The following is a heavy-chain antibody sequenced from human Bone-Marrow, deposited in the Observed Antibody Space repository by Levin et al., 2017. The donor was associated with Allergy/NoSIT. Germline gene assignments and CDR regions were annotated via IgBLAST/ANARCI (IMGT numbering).Heavy chain of an antibody. V-gene: IGHV3-23*01. CDR2: IGDDGGAT. CDR1: GFSFSRFA. J-gene: IGHJ4*02. Sequence: SGGSLRLSCAASGFSFSRFAMAWVRQAPGKGLEWVADIGDDGGATYYSDSVSGRFTVTRDNSINTLFLLMSSLRADDTATYYCARDPRPDIAVAGYFDYWGRGTPVTVSS. CDR3: ARDPRPDIAVAGYFDY. D-gene: IGHD6-19*01.